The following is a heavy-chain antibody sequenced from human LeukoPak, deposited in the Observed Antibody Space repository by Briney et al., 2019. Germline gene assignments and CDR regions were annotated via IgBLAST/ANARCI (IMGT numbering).Heavy chain of an antibody. CDR2: ISSSGGTI. J-gene: IGHJ4*02. CDR1: GFTFSDYY. CDR3: ARDEGNLAYRNYGFYY. Sequence: GGSLRLSCAASGFTFSDYYMSWIRQAPGKGLEWVSYISSSGGTIYYADSVKGRFTISRDNAKNSLSLQMNSLRAEDTAVYYWARDEGNLAYRNYGFYYWGQGTLVTGSS. D-gene: IGHD4-11*01. V-gene: IGHV3-11*01.